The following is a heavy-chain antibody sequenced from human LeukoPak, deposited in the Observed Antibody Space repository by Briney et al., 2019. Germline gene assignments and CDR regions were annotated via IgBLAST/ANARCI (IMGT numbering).Heavy chain of an antibody. J-gene: IGHJ4*02. CDR2: IWYDGSNK. Sequence: PGGSLRLSCAASGFTFSSHGMHWVRQAPGKGLEWVAVIWYDGSNKYYADSVKGRFTISRDNSKNTLYLQMNSLRAEDTAVYYCARASRIQLWLSDYWGQGTLVTVSS. V-gene: IGHV3-33*01. CDR3: ARASRIQLWLSDY. CDR1: GFTFSSHG. D-gene: IGHD5-18*01.